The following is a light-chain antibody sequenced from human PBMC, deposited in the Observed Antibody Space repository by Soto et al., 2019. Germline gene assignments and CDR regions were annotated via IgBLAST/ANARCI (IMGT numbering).Light chain of an antibody. J-gene: IGKJ1*01. CDR3: QFYGDTSKT. Sequence: EIVLTQSPGTLSLSPGGRATLSCRASQSVSSTYLVWYQQKRGQAPRLLIFDASTRATGIPDTFTGSGSGADFTLTIRRLESEDFALYYCQFYGDTSKTLGQGTKVDIK. V-gene: IGKV3-20*01. CDR2: DAS. CDR1: QSVSSTY.